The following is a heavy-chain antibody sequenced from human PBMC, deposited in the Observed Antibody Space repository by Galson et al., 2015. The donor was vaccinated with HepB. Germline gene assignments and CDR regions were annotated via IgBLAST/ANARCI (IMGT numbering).Heavy chain of an antibody. Sequence: SLRLSCAASGFTFSSYSMNWVRQAPGKGLEWVSSISSSSSYIYYADSVKGRFTISRDNAKNSLYLQMNSLRAEDTAVYYCASTSGSYIPFDYWGQGTLVTASS. CDR1: GFTFSSYS. CDR3: ASTSGSYIPFDY. J-gene: IGHJ4*02. D-gene: IGHD1-26*01. CDR2: ISSSSSYI. V-gene: IGHV3-21*01.